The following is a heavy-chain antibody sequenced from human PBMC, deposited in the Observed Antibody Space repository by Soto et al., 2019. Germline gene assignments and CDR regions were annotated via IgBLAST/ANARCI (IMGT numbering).Heavy chain of an antibody. D-gene: IGHD2-21*02. J-gene: IGHJ3*02. Sequence: QVQLVESGGGVVQPGRSLRLSCVVSGFTFSSYGMHWVRQAPGKGLELVSFISYEGSNKYYADSVKGRFTISRDNSQNTLFIQMNSLKPEDTSMYYCAPHPTFMAVISPGDGVLDILGQGTMFSVSS. CDR2: ISYEGSNK. V-gene: IGHV3-30*03. CDR3: APHPTFMAVISPGDGVLDI. CDR1: GFTFSSYG.